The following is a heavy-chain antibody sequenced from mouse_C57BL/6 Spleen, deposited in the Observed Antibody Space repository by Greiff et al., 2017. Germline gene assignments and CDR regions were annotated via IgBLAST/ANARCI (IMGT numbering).Heavy chain of an antibody. CDR2: IDPSDSYT. V-gene: IGHV1-69*01. J-gene: IGHJ1*03. D-gene: IGHD1-1*01. CDR1: GYTFTSYW. Sequence: VKLQQPGAELVMPGASVKLSCKASGYTFTSYWMHWVKQRPGQGLEWIGEIDPSDSYTNYNQKFKGKSTLTVAKSSSTAYMQLSSLTSEDSAVSYCESWITAGYFDVWGTGTTVTVSS. CDR3: ESWITAGYFDV.